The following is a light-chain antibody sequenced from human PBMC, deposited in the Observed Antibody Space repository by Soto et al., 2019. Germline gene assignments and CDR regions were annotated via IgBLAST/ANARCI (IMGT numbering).Light chain of an antibody. CDR2: GAS. CDR3: HQRSNRPPIT. V-gene: IGKV3D-20*02. CDR1: QSVSNNY. Sequence: EIVLPQSPGTLSPSPGARATLSCRASQSVSNNYLAWHPQKPGQAPRLLTHGASNRATGSPDRCSGSGLGTNDTPTIIRREPEDVSVYYCHQRSNRPPITFGQGTRLEIK. J-gene: IGKJ5*01.